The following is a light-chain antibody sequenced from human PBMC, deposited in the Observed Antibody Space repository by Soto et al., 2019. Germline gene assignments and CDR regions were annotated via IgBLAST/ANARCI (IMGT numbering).Light chain of an antibody. V-gene: IGLV7-46*01. J-gene: IGLJ2*01. CDR2: DTT. CDR3: LLAYGDARRV. CDR1: TGIVTSGHY. Sequence: QTVVTQESSLTVSPGGTVTLTCGSSTGIVTSGHYPYWFQQKPGQAPKTLIYDTTNKHSWTPARFSGSLLGGKAALTLSGAQPEDEADYYCLLAYGDARRVFGGGTKVTVL.